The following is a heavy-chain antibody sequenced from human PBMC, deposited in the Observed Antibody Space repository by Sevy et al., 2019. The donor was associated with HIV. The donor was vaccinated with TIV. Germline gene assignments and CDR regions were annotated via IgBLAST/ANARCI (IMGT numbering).Heavy chain of an antibody. CDR1: GFTFSRYT. CDR3: ARGDATMVLSVDY. CDR2: VTKNGET. J-gene: IGHJ4*02. V-gene: IGHV3-23*01. Sequence: GGSLRLSCAASGFTFSRYTMAWVRQAPGKGLEWFSSVTKNGETHYIDSVRGRFTISRDNSKNTVYLQMNSLRAEDTAIYYCARGDATMVLSVDYWGQGTLATVSS. D-gene: IGHD3-10*01.